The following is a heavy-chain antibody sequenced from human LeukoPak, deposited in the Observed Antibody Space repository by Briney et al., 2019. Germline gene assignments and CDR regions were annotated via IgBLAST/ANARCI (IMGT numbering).Heavy chain of an antibody. CDR2: ISVINSGNT. J-gene: IGHJ3*02. V-gene: IGHV1-18*01. CDR1: GYTFSSYG. D-gene: IGHD2-21*02. Sequence: ASVTVSCTASGYTFSSYGINWVRQAPGQGLEWMGWISVINSGNTRYAQNFRGRLTMTTDTSTTTAYMELRSLRSDVTAVYYCSREFPFCGADCFSGVFDIWGQGTMVTVS. CDR3: SREFPFCGADCFSGVFDI.